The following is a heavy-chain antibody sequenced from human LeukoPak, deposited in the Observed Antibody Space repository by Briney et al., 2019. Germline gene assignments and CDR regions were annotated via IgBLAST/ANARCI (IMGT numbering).Heavy chain of an antibody. CDR2: ISWNSGSI. V-gene: IGHV3-9*01. CDR3: ARDRSSYYDILTGYYIGPYYFDY. CDR1: GFTFDDYA. D-gene: IGHD3-9*01. Sequence: PGGSLRLSCAASGFTFDDYAMHWVRQAPGKGLEWVSGISWNSGSIGYADSVKGRFTISRDNAKNSLYLQMNSLRAEDTAVYYCARDRSSYYDILTGYYIGPYYFDYWGQGTLVTVSS. J-gene: IGHJ4*02.